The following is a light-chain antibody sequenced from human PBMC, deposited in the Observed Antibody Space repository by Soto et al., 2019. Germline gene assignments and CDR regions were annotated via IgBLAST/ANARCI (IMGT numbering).Light chain of an antibody. CDR3: QQSYSTPT. CDR2: DAS. CDR1: QSINRN. Sequence: DIQMTQSPSSVSASVGDGVAITCRASQSINRNLNWYQQKPGQAPKLLIYDASSLQSGVPSRFSGSGSGTDFTLTISSLQPEDFATYYCQQSYSTPTFGHGTRLEIK. V-gene: IGKV1-39*01. J-gene: IGKJ5*01.